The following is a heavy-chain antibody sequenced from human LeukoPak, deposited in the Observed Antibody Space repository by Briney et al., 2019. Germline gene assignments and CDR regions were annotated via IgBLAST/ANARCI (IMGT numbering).Heavy chain of an antibody. V-gene: IGHV3-48*03. CDR2: ITATGSVV. Sequence: PGGSLRLSCAASGFTFSTYAVNWVRQAPGKGLEWISYITATGSVVQYADSVKGRFTVLRDNPKNSLYLRMDNLRIEDAGLYYCATTAYYPYYYFDHWGRGALVTVSS. J-gene: IGHJ4*02. CDR1: GFTFSTYA. D-gene: IGHD4/OR15-4a*01. CDR3: ATTAYYPYYYFDH.